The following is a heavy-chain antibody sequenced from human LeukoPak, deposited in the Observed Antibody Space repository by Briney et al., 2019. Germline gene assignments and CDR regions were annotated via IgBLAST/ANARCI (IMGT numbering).Heavy chain of an antibody. CDR2: IKGDGSHT. J-gene: IGHJ5*01. V-gene: IGHV3-74*01. CDR3: VRDWDHFDFDS. D-gene: IGHD3-9*01. CDR1: GFTFSNYW. Sequence: GGSLRLSCAASGFTFSNYWMHWVRQAPGKGLVWISRIKGDGSHTIYADSVKSRFTISRDNAKNTLYLQMKSLRAEDTAVYYCVRDWDHFDFDSWGLGTLVTVSS.